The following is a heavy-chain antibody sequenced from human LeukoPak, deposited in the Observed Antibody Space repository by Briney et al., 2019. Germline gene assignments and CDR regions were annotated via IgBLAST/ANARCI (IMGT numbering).Heavy chain of an antibody. CDR2: IRYDGSKT. J-gene: IGHJ3*02. D-gene: IGHD3-10*01. Sequence: GGSLRLSCAASGFTFSTYGIHWARQAPGKGLEWVAFIRYDGSKTYYADSVKGRFTISRDNSKNTLYLQMNSLRAEDTAVYYCARDGSGSYYTSEDAFDIWGQGTMVTVSS. V-gene: IGHV3-30*02. CDR1: GFTFSTYG. CDR3: ARDGSGSYYTSEDAFDI.